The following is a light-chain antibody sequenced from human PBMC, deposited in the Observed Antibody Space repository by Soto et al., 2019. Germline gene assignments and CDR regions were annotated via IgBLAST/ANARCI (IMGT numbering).Light chain of an antibody. Sequence: ERVLTQSPGTLSLSPGERATLSCSASQSVSSSYLAWYQQKPGQAPRLLIYGASSRATGIQDRFSGSGSGTDFTLTISRLETEDFAVYYCQQYGSSPLFTFGPGTKVDIK. J-gene: IGKJ3*01. V-gene: IGKV3-20*01. CDR3: QQYGSSPLFT. CDR1: QSVSSSY. CDR2: GAS.